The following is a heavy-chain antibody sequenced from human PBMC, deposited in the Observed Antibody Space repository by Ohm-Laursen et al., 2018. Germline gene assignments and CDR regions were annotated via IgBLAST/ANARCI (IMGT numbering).Heavy chain of an antibody. V-gene: IGHV1-69*06. CDR2: IIPIFGTA. D-gene: IGHD4-17*01. J-gene: IGHJ6*02. Sequence: SVKVSCKASRGTFSSYAISGVRQTPGQGLGWRGGIIPIFGTANYAQEFQGRVTITADKSTSTAHLELSSLRSEDTAVYYCATRVTPVTTLYYYAMDVWGQGTTVTVSS. CDR3: ATRVTPVTTLYYYAMDV. CDR1: RGTFSSYA.